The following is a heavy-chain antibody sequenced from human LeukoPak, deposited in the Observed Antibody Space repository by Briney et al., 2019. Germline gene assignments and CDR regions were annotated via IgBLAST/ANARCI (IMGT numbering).Heavy chain of an antibody. J-gene: IGHJ4*02. CDR3: ARDFDFWSGHDY. CDR1: GFTFSSYA. CDR2: ISYDGSNK. V-gene: IGHV3-30-3*01. D-gene: IGHD3-3*01. Sequence: GGSLRLSCAASGFTFSSYAMHWVRQAPGKGLEWVAVISYDGSNKYYADSVKGRFTISRDNSKNTLYLQMNSLRAEDTAVYYCARDFDFWSGHDYWGQGTLVTVSS.